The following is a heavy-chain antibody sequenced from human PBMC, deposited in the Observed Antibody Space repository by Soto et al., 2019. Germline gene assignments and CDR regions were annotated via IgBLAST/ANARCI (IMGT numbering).Heavy chain of an antibody. Sequence: QVQLVQSGAEVKKPGASVKVSCKASGYNFTSYGISCVRQAPGQGLEWMGWISAYNGNTTYAQTLQGRVTMTTDTSTSSGDMELRSRRSDDTAVYYCARDAAIGMNDYWGQGTLVTVSS. V-gene: IGHV1-18*01. CDR2: ISAYNGNT. J-gene: IGHJ4*02. CDR3: ARDAAIGMNDY. D-gene: IGHD1-20*01. CDR1: GYNFTSYG.